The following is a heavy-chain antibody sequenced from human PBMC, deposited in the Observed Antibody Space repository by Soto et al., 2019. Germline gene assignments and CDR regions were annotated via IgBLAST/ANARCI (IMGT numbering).Heavy chain of an antibody. V-gene: IGHV1-18*01. CDR2: VNTYNGNP. CDR1: GYTFTNYA. CDR3: ARDSLYSTDWQRFDS. J-gene: IGHJ4*02. Sequence: QVQLVQSGVEVKKPGASVKVSCKASGYTFTNYAISWVRQAPGRGLEWMGWVNTYNGNPNSAQIFQGRVTMTTDTFTGTAYMGLSSLKSDHSAVYYCARDSLYSTDWQRFDSCGQGTLVPGCS. D-gene: IGHD6-13*01.